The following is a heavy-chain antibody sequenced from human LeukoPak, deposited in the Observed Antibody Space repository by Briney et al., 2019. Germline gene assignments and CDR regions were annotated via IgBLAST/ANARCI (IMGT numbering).Heavy chain of an antibody. CDR2: ISWNSGSI. V-gene: IGHV3-9*01. D-gene: IGHD4-17*01. Sequence: GGSLRLSCAASGFTFDDYAMHWVRQAPGKGLEWVSGISWNSGSIGYADSVKGRFTISRDNAKNSLYLQMNSLGAEDTALYYCAKDPYYYGDLVYYFDYWGQGTLVTVSS. CDR1: GFTFDDYA. CDR3: AKDPYYYGDLVYYFDY. J-gene: IGHJ4*02.